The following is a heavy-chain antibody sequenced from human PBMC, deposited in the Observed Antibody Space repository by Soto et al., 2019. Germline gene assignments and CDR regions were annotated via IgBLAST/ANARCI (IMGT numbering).Heavy chain of an antibody. CDR2: IYYSGST. CDR3: ARGNSGGWFDP. D-gene: IGHD7-27*01. V-gene: IGHV4-31*03. Sequence: SETLSLTCTFSGGSISSGGYYWSWIRQHPGKGLEWIGYIYYSGSTYYNPSLKSRVTISVDTSKNQFSLKLSSVTAADTAVYYCARGNSGGWFDPWGQGTLVTVSS. CDR1: GGSISSGGYY. J-gene: IGHJ5*02.